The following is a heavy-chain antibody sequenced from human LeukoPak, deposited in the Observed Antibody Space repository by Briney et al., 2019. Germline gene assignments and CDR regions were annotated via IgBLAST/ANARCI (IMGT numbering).Heavy chain of an antibody. CDR3: ARDHTGYEYGSFTYHYQYMDV. V-gene: IGHV3-7*01. J-gene: IGHJ6*03. CDR2: IIPDGGEK. CDR1: GFTFNNYW. Sequence: PGESLRLSCAASGFTFNNYWMSWVRQAPGKGLEWVATIIPDGGEKYYADSVKGRFIISRDNAKNSMYLQMNSLRADDTAVYYCARDHTGYEYGSFTYHYQYMDVWGKGTTVTVSS. D-gene: IGHD5-12*01.